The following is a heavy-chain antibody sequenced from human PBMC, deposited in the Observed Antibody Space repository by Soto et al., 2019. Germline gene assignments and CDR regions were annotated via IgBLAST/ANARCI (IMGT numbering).Heavy chain of an antibody. Sequence: AGALRLSSSASGFTFSRYWMACVRHAPKRGLEWVANIKEDEGVKNHVDFVQGRFTISRDNAKNSVYLQRNSLRAEDTAVYYCARDFSKGRHDVGGKGTTVTVSS. CDR1: GFTFSRYW. CDR3: ARDFSKGRHDV. CDR2: IKEDEGVK. J-gene: IGHJ6*04. V-gene: IGHV3-7*01. D-gene: IGHD3-10*01.